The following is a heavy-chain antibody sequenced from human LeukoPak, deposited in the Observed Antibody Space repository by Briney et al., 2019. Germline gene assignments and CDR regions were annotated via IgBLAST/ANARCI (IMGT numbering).Heavy chain of an antibody. CDR3: AGVGYYDSSGYSDLWFDP. CDR1: GGTFSSYI. D-gene: IGHD3-22*01. J-gene: IGHJ5*02. V-gene: IGHV1-69*06. CDR2: IIPIFGTA. Sequence: ASVKVSCKASGGTFSSYIITWVRQAPGQGLEWMGRIIPIFGTANYAQKFQGRVTITADKSTSTAYMELSSLRSEDTAVYYCAGVGYYDSSGYSDLWFDPWGQGTLVTVSS.